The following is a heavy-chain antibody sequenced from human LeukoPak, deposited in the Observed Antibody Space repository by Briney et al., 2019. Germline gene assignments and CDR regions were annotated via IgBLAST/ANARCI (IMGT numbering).Heavy chain of an antibody. CDR3: AKSVYHSGNY. CDR1: GFTIIIHG. Sequence: GDSLTLSYAASGFTIIIHGMLWLRHAPGKGLEEVSSVSGGTTYYADSVKSRFTISRDNSKNTVSLQMNSLRAEDTAVYYCAKSVYHSGNYWGQGTLVTVSS. J-gene: IGHJ4*02. D-gene: IGHD3-10*01. V-gene: IGHV3-23*01. CDR2: VSGGTT.